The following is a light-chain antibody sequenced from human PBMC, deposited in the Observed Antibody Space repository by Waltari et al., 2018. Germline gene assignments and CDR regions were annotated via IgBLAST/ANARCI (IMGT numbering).Light chain of an antibody. CDR2: KNS. CDR1: ALPKQY. V-gene: IGLV3-25*03. Sequence: SYELTQPPSVSVSPGQTARITCSGDALPKQYANWFQQKPGQAPAVVIYKNSERPSGIPERFSGSRSGTTVTLTISGVQAEDEADYYCQSGDSSGTYWVFGGGTKLTVL. CDR3: QSGDSSGTYWV. J-gene: IGLJ3*02.